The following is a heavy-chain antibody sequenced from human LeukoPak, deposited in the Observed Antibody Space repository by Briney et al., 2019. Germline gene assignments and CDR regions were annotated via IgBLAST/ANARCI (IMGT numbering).Heavy chain of an antibody. V-gene: IGHV1-18*01. J-gene: IGHJ3*02. CDR2: ISAYNGNT. Sequence: ASVKVSCKASGYTFTSYGISWVRQAPGQGLEWMGWISAYNGNTNYAQKLQGRVTMTTDTSTSTAYMELRSLRSDDTAVYYCASPDNWGSAGAFDIWGQGTMVTVSS. D-gene: IGHD7-27*01. CDR3: ASPDNWGSAGAFDI. CDR1: GYTFTSYG.